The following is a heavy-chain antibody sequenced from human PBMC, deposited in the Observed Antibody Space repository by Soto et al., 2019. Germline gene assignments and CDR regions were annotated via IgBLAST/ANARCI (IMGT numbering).Heavy chain of an antibody. CDR3: VRDSYTAHWHTAGEDY. V-gene: IGHV3-7*01. CDR2: IQEDGSLK. D-gene: IGHD2-2*02. J-gene: IGHJ4*02. CDR1: GFYITNYW. Sequence: DVQLLESGGGLVQPGGSLRLSCAASGFYITNYWMTLVRQAPGKGPEWVANIQEDGSLKCYVDSVRGRFTISSDNAKHSVYLGMSRLRAEDTAVYYCVRDSYTAHWHTAGEDYWGQGTLVTVSS.